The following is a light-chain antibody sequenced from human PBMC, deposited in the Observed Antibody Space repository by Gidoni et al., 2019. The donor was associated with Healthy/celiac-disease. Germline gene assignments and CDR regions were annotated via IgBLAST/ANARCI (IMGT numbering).Light chain of an antibody. CDR3: QQYGSSPPFT. CDR1: QSVSSSY. V-gene: IGKV3-20*01. Sequence: VLSHSPGTLSLSPGERATLSCRASQSVSSSYLDWYQQKPGQAPRLLIYGTSSRATGIPDRVSGSGSGTDFTLTISRLESEDFAVYYCQQYGSSPPFTFGPGTKVDIK. J-gene: IGKJ3*01. CDR2: GTS.